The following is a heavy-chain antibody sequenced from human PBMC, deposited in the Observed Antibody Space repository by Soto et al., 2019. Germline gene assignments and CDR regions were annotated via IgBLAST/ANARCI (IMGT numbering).Heavy chain of an antibody. J-gene: IGHJ4*02. Sequence: PSETLSRTCAVSGGSISSGGYSWSWIRQPPGKGLEWIGYIYHSGSTNYNPSLKSRVTISVDTSKNQFSLKLSSVTAADTAVYYCGRGNIYDYWGQGVLVTVSS. D-gene: IGHD3-9*01. CDR2: IYHSGST. V-gene: IGHV4-30-2*03. CDR3: GRGNIYDY. CDR1: GGSISSGGYS.